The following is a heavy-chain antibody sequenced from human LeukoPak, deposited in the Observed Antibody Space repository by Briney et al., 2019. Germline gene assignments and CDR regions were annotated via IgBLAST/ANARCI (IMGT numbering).Heavy chain of an antibody. Sequence: ASVKVSCKASGYTFTGYYMHWVRQAPGQGLEWMGWINPNSGGTNYAQKFQGRVTMTRDTSISTAYMELSGLRSDDTAVYYCARDQEAYGGIPDYWGQGTLVTVSS. CDR1: GYTFTGYY. J-gene: IGHJ4*02. CDR3: ARDQEAYGGIPDY. V-gene: IGHV1-2*02. CDR2: INPNSGGT. D-gene: IGHD4-23*01.